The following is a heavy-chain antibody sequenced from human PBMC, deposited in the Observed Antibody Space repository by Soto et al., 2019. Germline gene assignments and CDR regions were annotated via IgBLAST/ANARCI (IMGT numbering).Heavy chain of an antibody. CDR3: ARDSCWAYSLDY. D-gene: IGHD2-21*01. Sequence: SETLSLTCTVSGGSISRYYWTWIRQAPGKGLECIGYIHYSGSTTYNPSLKSRVTMSVDTSKNQFSLRLTSVTRADTAVYYCARDSCWAYSLDYWGQGALVTVSS. CDR1: GGSISRYY. J-gene: IGHJ4*02. CDR2: IHYSGST. V-gene: IGHV4-59*01.